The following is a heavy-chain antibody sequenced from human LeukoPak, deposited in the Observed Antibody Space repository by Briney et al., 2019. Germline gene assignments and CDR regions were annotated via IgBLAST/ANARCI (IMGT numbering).Heavy chain of an antibody. J-gene: IGHJ4*02. V-gene: IGHV3-21*01. Sequence: GGSLRLSCAASGFTLSSYSMNWVRQAPGKGLEWVSSISSSSSYIYYADSVKGRFTISRDNAKNSLYLQMNSLRAEDTAVYYCANTPPGVAGGFDYWGQGTLVTVSS. D-gene: IGHD6-19*01. CDR1: GFTLSSYS. CDR3: ANTPPGVAGGFDY. CDR2: ISSSSSYI.